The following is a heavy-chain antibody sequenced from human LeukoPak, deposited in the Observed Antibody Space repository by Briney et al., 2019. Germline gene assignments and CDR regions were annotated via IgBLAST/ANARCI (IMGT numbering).Heavy chain of an antibody. CDR1: GFTFSSYG. J-gene: IGHJ4*02. V-gene: IGHV3-30*03. CDR3: AVLSTYYYGSGSYV. Sequence: GSLRLSCAASGFTFSSYGMHWVRQAPGKGLEWVAVISYDGSNKNCADSVKGRFTISRDNSKNTLYLQMNSLRAEDTAVYYCAVLSTYYYGSGSYVWGQGTLVTVSS. D-gene: IGHD3-10*01. CDR2: ISYDGSNK.